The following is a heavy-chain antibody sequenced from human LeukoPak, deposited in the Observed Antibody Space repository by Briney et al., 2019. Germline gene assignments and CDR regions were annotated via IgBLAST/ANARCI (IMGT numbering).Heavy chain of an antibody. Sequence: GGSLRLSCAASGFTFSSHAMSWVRQAPGKGLEWVSAISGSGGSTYYADSVKGRFTISRDNAKNSLYLQMNSLRAEDTAVYYCAREATAAFDYWGQGTLVTVSS. V-gene: IGHV3-23*01. CDR2: ISGSGGST. D-gene: IGHD2-21*02. J-gene: IGHJ4*02. CDR3: AREATAAFDY. CDR1: GFTFSSHA.